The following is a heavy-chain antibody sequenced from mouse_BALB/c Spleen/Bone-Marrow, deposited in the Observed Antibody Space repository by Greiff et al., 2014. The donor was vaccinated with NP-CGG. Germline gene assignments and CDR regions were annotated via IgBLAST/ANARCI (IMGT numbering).Heavy chain of an antibody. CDR1: GFTFTDYY. V-gene: IGHV7-3*02. CDR3: AREYGYFDV. CDR2: IRNKAGGYST. D-gene: IGHD1-1*02. Sequence: EVMLVESGGGLVQPGGSLKLSCAASGFTFTDYYMSWVRQPPGKALEWMGFIRNKAGGYSTDYSESVKGRFTISRDNSQSILYLQMNTLRAEDSATYYCAREYGYFDVWGAGTTVTVSS. J-gene: IGHJ1*01.